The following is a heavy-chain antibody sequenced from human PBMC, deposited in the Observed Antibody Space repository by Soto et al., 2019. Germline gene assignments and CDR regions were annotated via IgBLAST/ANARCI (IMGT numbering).Heavy chain of an antibody. V-gene: IGHV3-30-3*01. J-gene: IGHJ6*02. Sequence: QVQLVESGGGVVQPGRSLRLSCAASGFTFSSYAMHWVRQAPGKGLEWVAVISYDGSNKYYADSVKGRFTISRDNSKNTLYLQMNSLRAEDTAVYYCARDPYYDFWSGYYLNSGMDVWGQGTTVAVSS. D-gene: IGHD3-3*01. CDR2: ISYDGSNK. CDR1: GFTFSSYA. CDR3: ARDPYYDFWSGYYLNSGMDV.